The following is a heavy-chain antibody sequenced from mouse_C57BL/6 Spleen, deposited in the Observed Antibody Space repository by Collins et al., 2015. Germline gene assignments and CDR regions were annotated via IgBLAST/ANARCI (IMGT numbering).Heavy chain of an antibody. CDR3: ARYYGSLYWYFDV. Sequence: QVQLQQPGAELVKPGASVKMSCKASGYTFTSYNMHWVKQTPGQGLEWIGAIYPGNGDTSYNQKFKGKATLTADKSSSTAYMQLSSLTSEDSAVYYCARYYGSLYWYFDVWGAGTTVTVSS. CDR2: IYPGNGDT. J-gene: IGHJ1*01. D-gene: IGHD1-1*01. CDR1: GYTFTSYN. V-gene: IGHV1-12*01.